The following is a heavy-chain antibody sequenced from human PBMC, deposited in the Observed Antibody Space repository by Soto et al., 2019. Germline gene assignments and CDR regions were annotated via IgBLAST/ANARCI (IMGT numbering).Heavy chain of an antibody. D-gene: IGHD3-10*01. J-gene: IGHJ4*02. CDR3: ANGGELESPFDY. Sequence: QVQLVESGGGVVQPGRSLRLSCAASGFTFSSYGMHWVRQAPGKGLEWVAVISYDGSNKYYADSVKGRFTISRDNSKNTLYLQMNSLRAEDTAVYYCANGGELESPFDYWGQGTLVTVSS. CDR1: GFTFSSYG. CDR2: ISYDGSNK. V-gene: IGHV3-30*18.